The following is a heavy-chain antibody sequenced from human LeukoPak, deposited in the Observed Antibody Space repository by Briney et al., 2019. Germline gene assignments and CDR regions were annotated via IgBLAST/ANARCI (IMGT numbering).Heavy chain of an antibody. D-gene: IGHD3-10*01. CDR2: ISGSGGDT. V-gene: IGHV3-23*01. Sequence: PGGSLRLSCAAFGFTFSSYAMGWVRQAPGKGLEWVSAISGSGGDTYYADSVKGRFTFSRDNSKNTLYLQMNSLRTEDTALYYCAKAVGFGEFDYSFFGLDVWGQGTTVTVSS. J-gene: IGHJ6*02. CDR1: GFTFSSYA. CDR3: AKAVGFGEFDYSFFGLDV.